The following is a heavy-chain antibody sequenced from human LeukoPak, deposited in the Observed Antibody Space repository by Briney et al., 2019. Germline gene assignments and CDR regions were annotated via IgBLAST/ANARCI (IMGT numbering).Heavy chain of an antibody. CDR1: GGSISSYC. V-gene: IGHV4-59*01. D-gene: IGHD3-22*01. J-gene: IGHJ5*02. Sequence: SETLSLTCTVSGGSISSYCWSWIRQPPGKGLEWMGYIYYSGSTNYNPSLKSRVTISVDTSKNQFSLKLSSVTAADTAVYYCAREKYDSSGYIVFDPWGQGTLVTVSS. CDR3: AREKYDSSGYIVFDP. CDR2: IYYSGST.